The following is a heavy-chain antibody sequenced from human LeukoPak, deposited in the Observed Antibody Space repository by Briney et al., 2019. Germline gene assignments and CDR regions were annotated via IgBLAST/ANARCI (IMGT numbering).Heavy chain of an antibody. J-gene: IGHJ5*02. CDR1: GFTFSSYG. Sequence: PGGSLRLSCAASGFTFSSYGVHWVRQAPGKGLEWVAFIRYDGSNKYYADSVKGRFTISRDNSKNTLYLQMSGLRADDTAVYYCAKDFGQYCSGGSCYNWFDPWGQGTLVTVSS. CDR3: AKDFGQYCSGGSCYNWFDP. D-gene: IGHD2-15*01. CDR2: IRYDGSNK. V-gene: IGHV3-30*02.